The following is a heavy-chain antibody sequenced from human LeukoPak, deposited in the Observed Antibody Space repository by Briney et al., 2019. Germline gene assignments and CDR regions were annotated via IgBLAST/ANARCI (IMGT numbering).Heavy chain of an antibody. CDR1: GASISSSSYY. CDR3: ASDLPSNYCGSTSCLRYFDY. D-gene: IGHD2-2*01. V-gene: IGHV4-39*01. CDR2: IYYSGST. J-gene: IGHJ4*02. Sequence: SETLSLTCSVSGASISSSSYYWGWIRQPPGKGLEWIGSIYYSGSTYYNPSLKSRVTISVDTSKNQFSLKLSSVTAADTAVYYCASDLPSNYCGSTSCLRYFDYWGQGTLVTVSS.